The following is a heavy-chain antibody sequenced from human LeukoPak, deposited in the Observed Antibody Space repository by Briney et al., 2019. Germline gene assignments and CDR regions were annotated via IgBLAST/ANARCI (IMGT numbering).Heavy chain of an antibody. J-gene: IGHJ4*02. Sequence: GGSLRLSCTASGFTFTSYAMHWVRQAPGKGLEWVAVISYDASNKYYADSVKGRFTISRDNSKNTLHLQMNSLRVEDTAGYYCARGGYYSPTCYPEDYFDYWGQGTLVTVSS. CDR2: ISYDASNK. D-gene: IGHD2-2*01. CDR3: ARGGYYSPTCYPEDYFDY. V-gene: IGHV3-30*04. CDR1: GFTFTSYA.